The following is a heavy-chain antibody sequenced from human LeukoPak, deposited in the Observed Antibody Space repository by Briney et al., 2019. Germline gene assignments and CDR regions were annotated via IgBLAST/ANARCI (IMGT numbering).Heavy chain of an antibody. CDR3: AKPRGFGELYLDY. Sequence: GGSLRLSCAASGFTFSSYGMHWVRQAPGKGLEWVAVISYDGSNKYYADSVKGRFTISRDNSKNTLYLQMNSLRAEDTAVYYCAKPRGFGELYLDYWGQGTLVTVSS. V-gene: IGHV3-30*18. CDR1: GFTFSSYG. CDR2: ISYDGSNK. J-gene: IGHJ4*02. D-gene: IGHD3-10*01.